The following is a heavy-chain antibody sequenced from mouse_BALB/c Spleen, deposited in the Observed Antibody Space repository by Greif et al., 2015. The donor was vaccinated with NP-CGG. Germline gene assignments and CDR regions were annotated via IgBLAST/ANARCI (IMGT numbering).Heavy chain of an antibody. CDR2: IDPYNGGT. D-gene: IGHD2-1*01. Sequence: VQLQQPGPELVKPGASVKVSCKASGYAFTSYNMYWVKQSHGKSLEWIGYIDPYNGGTSYNQKFKGKATLTVDKSSSTAYMHLNSLTSEDSAVYYCARGGGNYEGSWFAYWGQGTLVTVSA. CDR3: ARGGGNYEGSWFAY. J-gene: IGHJ3*01. CDR1: GYAFTSYN. V-gene: IGHV1S135*01.